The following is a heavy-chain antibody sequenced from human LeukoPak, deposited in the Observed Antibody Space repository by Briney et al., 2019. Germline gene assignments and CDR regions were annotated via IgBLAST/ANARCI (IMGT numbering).Heavy chain of an antibody. J-gene: IGHJ3*02. D-gene: IGHD3-3*01. Sequence: ASVKVSCKASGYTFTGYYMHWVRQAPGQGLEWMGWINPNSGGTNYAQKFQGWVTMTRDTSISTAYMELSRLRSDDTAVYYCARVALGVANAFDIWGQGTMVTVSS. CDR2: INPNSGGT. CDR1: GYTFTGYY. V-gene: IGHV1-2*04. CDR3: ARVALGVANAFDI.